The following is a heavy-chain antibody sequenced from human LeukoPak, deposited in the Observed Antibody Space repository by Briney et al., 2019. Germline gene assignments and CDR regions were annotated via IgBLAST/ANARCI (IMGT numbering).Heavy chain of an antibody. CDR2: INPNTGGT. D-gene: IGHD6-13*01. Sequence: ASVKVSCKASGYTFTGYYIHWVRQAPGQGLEWMGRINPNTGGTNYAQKFQGRVTMTGDTSITTAYMELSRLTSDDTAIYYCAKVPPSITAAGNWLDPWGQGALVTVSS. V-gene: IGHV1-2*06. CDR3: AKVPPSITAAGNWLDP. CDR1: GYTFTGYY. J-gene: IGHJ5*02.